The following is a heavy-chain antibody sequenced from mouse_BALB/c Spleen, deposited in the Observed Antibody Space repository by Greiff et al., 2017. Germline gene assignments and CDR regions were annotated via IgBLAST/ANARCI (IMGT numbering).Heavy chain of an antibody. D-gene: IGHD1-1*02. J-gene: IGHJ4*01. CDR3: ARQGESDYGYYYAMDY. V-gene: IGHV2-6-7*01. CDR1: GFSLTGYG. CDR2: IWGDGST. Sequence: QVQLKESGPGLVAPSQSLSITCTVSGFSLTGYGVNWVRQPPGKGLEWLGMIWGDGSTDYNSALKSRLSISKDNSKSQVFLKMNSLQTDDTAMYYCARQGESDYGYYYAMDYWGQGTSVTVSS.